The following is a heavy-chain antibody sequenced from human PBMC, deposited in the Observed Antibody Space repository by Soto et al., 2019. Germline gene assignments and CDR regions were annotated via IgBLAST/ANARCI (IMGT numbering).Heavy chain of an antibody. V-gene: IGHV4-59*08. CDR1: GGSISSYY. D-gene: IGHD1-26*01. CDR3: ARRYGGNLDY. J-gene: IGHJ4*02. Sequence: KPSETLSLTCTVSGGSISSYYWSWIRQPPGKGLEWIGYIYYSGSTDYNPSLKSRVTISVDTSKNQFSLKLSSVTAADTAVYYCARRYGGNLDYWGQGTLVTVSS. CDR2: IYYSGST.